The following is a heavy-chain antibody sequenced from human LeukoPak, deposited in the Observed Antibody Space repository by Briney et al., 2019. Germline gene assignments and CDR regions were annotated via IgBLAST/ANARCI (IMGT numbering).Heavy chain of an antibody. J-gene: IGHJ4*02. CDR1: GGSISSGDYY. V-gene: IGHV4-30-4*01. CDR3: ARGSEESFDY. Sequence: SETLSLTCTVSGGSISSGDYYWSWIRQPPGKGLEWIGYIYYSGSTYYNPSLKSRVTITVDTSKNQFSLKLSSVTAADTAVYYCARGSEESFDYWGQGTLVTVSS. CDR2: IYYSGST.